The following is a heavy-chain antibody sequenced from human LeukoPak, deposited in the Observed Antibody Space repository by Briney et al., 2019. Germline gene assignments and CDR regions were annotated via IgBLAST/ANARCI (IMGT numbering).Heavy chain of an antibody. J-gene: IGHJ5*02. CDR1: GGSISSYY. Sequence: SETLSLTCTVSGGSISSYYWSWIRQPPGKGLEWIGYIYYSGSTNYNPSLKSRVTISVDTSKNQFSLKLSSLTAADTAVYYCARTRILLPFDPWGQGTLVTVSS. CDR3: ARTRILLPFDP. D-gene: IGHD2-15*01. CDR2: IYYSGST. V-gene: IGHV4-59*01.